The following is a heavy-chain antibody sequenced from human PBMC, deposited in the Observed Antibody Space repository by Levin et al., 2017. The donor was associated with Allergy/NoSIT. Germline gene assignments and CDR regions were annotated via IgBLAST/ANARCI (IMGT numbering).Heavy chain of an antibody. J-gene: IGHJ4*02. CDR3: ARDGITMVRGVIITWFS. D-gene: IGHD3-10*01. CDR1: GYTFTGYY. CDR2: INPNSGGT. V-gene: IGHV1-2*02. Sequence: GASVKVSCKASGYTFTGYYMHWVRQAPGQGLEWMGWINPNSGGTNYAQKFQGRVTMTRDTSISTAYMELSRLRSDDTAVYYCARDGITMVRGVIITWFSWGQGTLVTVSS.